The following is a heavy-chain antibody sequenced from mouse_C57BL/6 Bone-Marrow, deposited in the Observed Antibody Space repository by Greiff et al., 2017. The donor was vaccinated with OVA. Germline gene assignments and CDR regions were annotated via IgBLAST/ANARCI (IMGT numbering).Heavy chain of an antibody. V-gene: IGHV1-53*01. Sequence: VQLQQPGTELVKPGASVKLSCKASGYTFTSYWMHWVKQRPGPGLEWIVNINPSNGGTNYNEKFKSKATLTVDKSSSTAYMQLSSLTSEDSAVYYCARSPLTTVVARLDYWGQGTTLTVSS. J-gene: IGHJ2*01. CDR3: ARSPLTTVVARLDY. CDR2: INPSNGGT. D-gene: IGHD1-1*01. CDR1: GYTFTSYW.